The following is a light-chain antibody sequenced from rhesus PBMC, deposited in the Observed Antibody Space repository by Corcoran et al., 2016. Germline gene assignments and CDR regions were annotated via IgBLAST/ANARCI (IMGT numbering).Light chain of an antibody. CDR2: ATS. Sequence: DIQMTQSPSALSASVGDRVTISCRASQNIYRNLAWYQQKPGKAPKLLIYATSSLQTGIPSRFRGSGSGKDFTITISSLPPEDSASYYCQHYYDNPFTFGPGTKLDIK. CDR1: QNIYRN. V-gene: IGKV1S12*01. CDR3: QHYYDNPFT. J-gene: IGKJ3*01.